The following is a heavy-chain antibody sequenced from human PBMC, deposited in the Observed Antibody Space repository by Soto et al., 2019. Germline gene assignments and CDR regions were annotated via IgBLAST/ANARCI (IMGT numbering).Heavy chain of an antibody. CDR1: GDSVISSDW. V-gene: IGHV4-4*02. D-gene: IGHD1-20*01. CDR3: ARDNWNDVFDY. J-gene: IGHJ4*02. CDR2: VFHTGDT. Sequence: SETLSLTCAISGDSVISSDWWTWVRQVPGQGLEWIGEVFHTGDTTYNPSFERRVTMSVDKSKNLFSLTLTSVTAEDTAVYYCARDNWNDVFDYWGQGTLVTVSS.